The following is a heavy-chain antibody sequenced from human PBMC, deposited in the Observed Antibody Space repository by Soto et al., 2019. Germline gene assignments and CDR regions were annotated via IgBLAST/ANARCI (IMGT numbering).Heavy chain of an antibody. CDR3: ARDQQYYDYFWGGLDY. D-gene: IGHD3-16*01. Sequence: QVQLVESGGGVVQPGRSLRLSCAASGFTFSSYGMHWVRQAPGKGLEWVAVIWYDGSNQYYADSVKGRFTISRDNSKNTLYLQMNSLRAEDTAVSYCARDQQYYDYFWGGLDYWGQGSLVTVSS. V-gene: IGHV3-33*01. CDR1: GFTFSSYG. J-gene: IGHJ4*02. CDR2: IWYDGSNQ.